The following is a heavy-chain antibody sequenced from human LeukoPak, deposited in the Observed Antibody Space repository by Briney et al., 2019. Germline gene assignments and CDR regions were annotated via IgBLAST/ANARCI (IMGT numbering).Heavy chain of an antibody. CDR2: IYYSGST. V-gene: IGHV4-59*08. CDR3: ARTRTGKDYYGSVNWFDP. Sequence: SETLSLTCTVSGGSISSYYCSWIRQPPGKGLEWIGYIYYSGSTNYNPSLKSRVTISVDTSKNQFSLKLSSVTAADTAVYYCARTRTGKDYYGSVNWFDPWGQGTLATVSS. CDR1: GGSISSYY. D-gene: IGHD3-10*01. J-gene: IGHJ5*02.